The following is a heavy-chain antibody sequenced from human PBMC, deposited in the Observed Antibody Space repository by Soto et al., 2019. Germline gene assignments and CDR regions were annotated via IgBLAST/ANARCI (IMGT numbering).Heavy chain of an antibody. J-gene: IGHJ6*02. CDR1: GGTFSSYA. CDR2: IIPIFGTA. V-gene: IGHV1-69*13. CDR3: ARVGGNYGYYYYYGMDV. Sequence: SVKVSCKASGGTFSSYAISWVRQAPGQGLEWMGGIIPIFGTANYAQKFQGRVTITADESTSTAYMELSSLRSEDTAVYYCARVGGNYGYYYYYGMDVWGEGTTVTVS. D-gene: IGHD4-4*01.